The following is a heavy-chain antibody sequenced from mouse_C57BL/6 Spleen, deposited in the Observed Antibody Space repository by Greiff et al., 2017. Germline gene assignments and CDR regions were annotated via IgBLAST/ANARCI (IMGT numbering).Heavy chain of an antibody. CDR3: ERFLMDY. J-gene: IGHJ4*01. CDR1: GYTFTSYW. CDR2: IDPSDSYT. V-gene: IGHV1-50*01. Sequence: QVQLQQPGAELVKPGASVKLSCKASGYTFTSYWMQWVKQRPGQGLEWIGEIDPSDSYTNYNQKFKGKATLTVDTSSSTAYMQLSSLTSEDYAVYYCERFLMDYWGQGTSVTVSA.